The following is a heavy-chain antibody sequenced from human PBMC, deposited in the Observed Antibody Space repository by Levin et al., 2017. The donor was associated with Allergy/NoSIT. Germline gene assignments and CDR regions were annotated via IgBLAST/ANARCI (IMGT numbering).Heavy chain of an antibody. J-gene: IGHJ4*02. V-gene: IGHV3-48*01. CDR1: GFNFNTYS. CDR2: ISGSGSTI. Sequence: GGSLRLSCAASGFNFNTYSMNWVRQAPGKGLEWISLISGSGSTIYYADSVKGRFTISRDNAKNSRSLQMNSLKVEDTAVYYCSRGGYNHVFDYWGQGTLVTVS. CDR3: SRGGYNHVFDY. D-gene: IGHD5-24*01.